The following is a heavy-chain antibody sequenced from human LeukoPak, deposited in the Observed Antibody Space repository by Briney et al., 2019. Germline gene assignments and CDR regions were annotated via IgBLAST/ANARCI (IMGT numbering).Heavy chain of an antibody. Sequence: HPETLSLTCAVSGGSLSGYYWSWICQPPRRGLEWIGGINHRGSTNTNPPLKNRVTISVGPSKSHFSLRLISVPAADMAVYDCARGGYDFLSGDWFDPWGERTLVTVSS. D-gene: IGHD3-3*01. J-gene: IGHJ5*02. V-gene: IGHV4-34*01. CDR1: GGSLSGYY. CDR2: INHRGST. CDR3: ARGGYDFLSGDWFDP.